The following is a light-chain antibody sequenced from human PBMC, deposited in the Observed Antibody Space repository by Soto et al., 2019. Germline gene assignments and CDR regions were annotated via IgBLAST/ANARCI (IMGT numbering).Light chain of an antibody. J-gene: IGLJ3*02. CDR3: SSYTSRSTV. CDR1: SSDVGGYNY. Sequence: QSALTQPASVSGSPGQSITISCTGTSSDVGGYNYVSWYQQHPGKAPKLMIYEVSNRPSGVSNRFSGSKSGNTASLTISGLRAEDEADYYCSSYTSRSTVFGGGTKVTVL. V-gene: IGLV2-14*01. CDR2: EVS.